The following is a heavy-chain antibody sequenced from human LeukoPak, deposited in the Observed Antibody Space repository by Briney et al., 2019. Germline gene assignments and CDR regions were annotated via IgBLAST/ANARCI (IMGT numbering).Heavy chain of an antibody. CDR2: ISSSSSYI. D-gene: IGHD6-13*01. CDR1: GFTFSSYS. J-gene: IGHJ6*02. CDR3: AREQQPRNYYGMDV. Sequence: GGSLRLSCAASGFTFSSYSMNWVRQAPGKGLEWVSSISSSSSYIYYADSVKGRFTISRDNAKNSLYLQMNSLRAEDTAVYYCAREQQPRNYYGMDVWGQGTTVTVSS. V-gene: IGHV3-21*01.